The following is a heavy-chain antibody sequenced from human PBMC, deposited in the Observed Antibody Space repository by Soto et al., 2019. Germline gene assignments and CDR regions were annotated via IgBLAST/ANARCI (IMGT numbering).Heavy chain of an antibody. D-gene: IGHD3-3*01. CDR1: GFSFSNYE. Sequence: GGSLRLSCAASGFSFSNYEMNWVRQAPGKGLEWISYISNSGSTIYYADSVKGRFTISRDNAENSLYLQMNSLRAEDTAVYYCARDWNFWGGSYGMDVWGQGTTVTVSS. CDR3: ARDWNFWGGSYGMDV. CDR2: ISNSGSTI. V-gene: IGHV3-48*03. J-gene: IGHJ6*02.